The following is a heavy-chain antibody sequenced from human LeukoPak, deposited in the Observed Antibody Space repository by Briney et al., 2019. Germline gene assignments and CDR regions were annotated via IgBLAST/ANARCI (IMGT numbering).Heavy chain of an antibody. J-gene: IGHJ4*02. CDR1: GFTFSSYE. CDR3: ARGGRAQLAVAGTHNIDY. V-gene: IGHV3-48*03. Sequence: HPGGSLRLSCAASGFTFSSYEINWVRQAPGKGLEWVSYISSSGSTIYYADSVKGRFTISRDSAKNSLYLQMSSLRAEDTAVYYCARGGRAQLAVAGTHNIDYWGQGTLVTVSS. D-gene: IGHD6-19*01. CDR2: ISSSGSTI.